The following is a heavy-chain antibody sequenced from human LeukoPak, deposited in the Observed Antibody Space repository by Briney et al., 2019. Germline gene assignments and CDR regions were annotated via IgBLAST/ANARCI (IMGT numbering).Heavy chain of an antibody. V-gene: IGHV3-72*01. CDR3: ARDYTSGGMDV. CDR2: TRNKANRYTT. D-gene: IGHD3-16*01. Sequence: GGSLRLSCAVSGFTFSDHYMDWVRQAPGKGLEWAGRTRNKANRYTTEYAASVKGRFTISRDESKNSLYLQMNSLKTEDTAVYYCARDYTSGGMDVWGQGTTVTVSS. CDR1: GFTFSDHY. J-gene: IGHJ6*02.